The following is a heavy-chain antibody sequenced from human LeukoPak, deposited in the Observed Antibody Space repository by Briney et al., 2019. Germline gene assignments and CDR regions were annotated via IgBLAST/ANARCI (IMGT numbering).Heavy chain of an antibody. Sequence: PSETLSLTCTVSGGSISSSSYYWGWIRQPPGKGLEWIGSIYYSGSTYYNPSLKSRVTISVDTSKNQFSLKLSSVTAADTAVYYCARLSSWMLPKHYFDYWGQGTLVTVSS. D-gene: IGHD2-8*01. V-gene: IGHV4-39*01. CDR1: GGSISSSSYY. CDR3: ARLSSWMLPKHYFDY. CDR2: IYYSGST. J-gene: IGHJ4*02.